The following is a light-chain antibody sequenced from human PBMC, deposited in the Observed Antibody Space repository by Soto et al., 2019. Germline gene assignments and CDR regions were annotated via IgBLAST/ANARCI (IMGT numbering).Light chain of an antibody. CDR3: QHYVTSSIT. CDR2: GAS. Sequence: EIVLTQSPATLSLSPGERATLSCRASQSVSNNYLAWYQQKPGQAPRLLIYGASNRATGIPDRFSGSGSGTDFTLTISRLEPEDFAVYYCQHYVTSSITFGQGTRLEIK. J-gene: IGKJ5*01. CDR1: QSVSNNY. V-gene: IGKV3-20*01.